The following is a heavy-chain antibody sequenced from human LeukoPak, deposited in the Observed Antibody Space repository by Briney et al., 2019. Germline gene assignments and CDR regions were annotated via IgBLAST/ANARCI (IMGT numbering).Heavy chain of an antibody. J-gene: IGHJ4*02. Sequence: GGSLRLSCAASGLTFSSYRMNWVRQAPGKGLEWVSSISSSSSYIYYADSVKGRFTISRDNAKNSLYLQMNSLRAEDTAVYYCARDQFKRGYSGYVSTKNYFDYWGQGTLVTVSS. CDR1: GLTFSSYR. CDR2: ISSSSSYI. V-gene: IGHV3-21*01. D-gene: IGHD5-12*01. CDR3: ARDQFKRGYSGYVSTKNYFDY.